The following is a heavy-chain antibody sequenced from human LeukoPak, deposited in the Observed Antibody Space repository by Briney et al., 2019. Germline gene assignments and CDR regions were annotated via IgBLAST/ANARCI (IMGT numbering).Heavy chain of an antibody. V-gene: IGHV4-4*07. CDR3: AGGPVTTFF. J-gene: IGHJ1*01. CDR1: GDSISGHY. CDR2: IHSSGST. Sequence: PSETLSLTCSVSGDSISGHYWSWIRQPAGKGLEWVGRIHSSGSTDCNPSLKSRVTLSVDTSNSQFSLRVNSVTAADTAVYYCAGGPVTTFFWGQGALVTVSS. D-gene: IGHD4-17*01.